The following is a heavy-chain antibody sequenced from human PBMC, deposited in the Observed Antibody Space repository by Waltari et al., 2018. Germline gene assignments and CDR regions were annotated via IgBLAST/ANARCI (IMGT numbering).Heavy chain of an antibody. V-gene: IGHV4-34*01. J-gene: IGHJ4*02. D-gene: IGHD3-10*01. CDR1: GGSFSGYY. CDR3: ARAPKGYGSGSYYQRRLDY. Sequence: QVQLQQWGAGLLKPSETLSLTCAVYGGSFSGYYWRWIRPPPGKGLEWIGEIHHSGSTNYNPSLKSRVTISVDTSKNQFSLKLSSVTAADTAVYYCARAPKGYGSGSYYQRRLDYWGQGTLVTVSS. CDR2: IHHSGST.